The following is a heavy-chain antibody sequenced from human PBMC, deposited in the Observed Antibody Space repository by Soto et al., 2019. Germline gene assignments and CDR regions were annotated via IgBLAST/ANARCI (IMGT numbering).Heavy chain of an antibody. J-gene: IGHJ4*02. V-gene: IGHV4-39*01. CDR3: VILGDYLDY. D-gene: IGHD4-17*01. CDR1: GGSISSSSYY. CDR2: IYYSGST. Sequence: QLQLQESGPGLVKPSETLSLTCTVSGGSISSSSYYWGWIRQPPGKGLEWFGSIYYSGSTYYNPSLKSRVTISVDTSKNQFSLKLSSVTAADTAVYYCVILGDYLDYWGQGTLVTVSS.